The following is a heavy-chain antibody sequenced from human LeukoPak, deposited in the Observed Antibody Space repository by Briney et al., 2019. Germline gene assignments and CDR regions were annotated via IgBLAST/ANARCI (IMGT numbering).Heavy chain of an antibody. CDR1: GGSINNTRYY. D-gene: IGHD2-21*01. V-gene: IGHV4-39*07. J-gene: IGHJ6*03. CDR2: IYYSGTT. Sequence: SETLSLTCTVSGGSINNTRYYWGWLRQPPGKGLEWIGSIYYSGTTYYNPSLKSRVTISVDTSKHQFSLKLTSVTAADTAVYYCARDNVDNYMDVWGKGTTVTVSS. CDR3: ARDNVDNYMDV.